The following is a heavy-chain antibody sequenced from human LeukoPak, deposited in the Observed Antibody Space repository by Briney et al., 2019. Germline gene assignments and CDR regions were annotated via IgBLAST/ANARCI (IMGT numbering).Heavy chain of an antibody. Sequence: PGGSLRLSCAGSGFDLEDYSMHWVRQVPGKGLEWVSLIKWDGRGADYADSVRGRFTISRDNSKNSLYLQMNSLTTEDTAVYYCARDDGPYSGTYLDSWGQGTLVTVSS. CDR1: GFDLEDYS. J-gene: IGHJ4*02. D-gene: IGHD1-26*01. CDR2: IKWDGRGA. CDR3: ARDDGPYSGTYLDS. V-gene: IGHV3-43*01.